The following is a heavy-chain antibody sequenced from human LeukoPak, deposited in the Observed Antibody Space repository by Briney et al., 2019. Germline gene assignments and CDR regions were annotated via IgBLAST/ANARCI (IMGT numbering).Heavy chain of an antibody. CDR3: AKGGWLEY. CDR2: FNERGGRT. CDR1: GFTFSSND. D-gene: IGHD6-19*01. J-gene: IGHJ4*02. V-gene: IGHV3-23*01. Sequence: GGSLRLSCVVSGFTFSSNDMRWVRQAPGKGLECVSIFNERGGRTYYADSVKGRFTISRDTPKNTLYLQMNSLRAEDTAVYYCAKGGWLEYWGQGTLVTVSS.